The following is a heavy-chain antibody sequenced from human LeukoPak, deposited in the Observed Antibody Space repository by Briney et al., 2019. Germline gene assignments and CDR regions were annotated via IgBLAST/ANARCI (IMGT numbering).Heavy chain of an antibody. V-gene: IGHV3-21*01. CDR2: ISSTSSYI. CDR1: GFTFGDYA. D-gene: IGHD2-2*01. Sequence: PGRSLRLSCTASGFTFGDYAMSWFRQAPGKGLEWVSSISSTSSYIYYADSVKGRFTISRDKDKNSVYLQMTSLRAEDTAVYYCARESGSRSYYYYMDVWGKGTTVTVSS. CDR3: ARESGSRSYYYYMDV. J-gene: IGHJ6*03.